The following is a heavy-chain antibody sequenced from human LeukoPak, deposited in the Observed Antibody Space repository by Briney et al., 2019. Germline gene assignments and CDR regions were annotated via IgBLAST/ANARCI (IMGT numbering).Heavy chain of an antibody. V-gene: IGHV1-2*02. J-gene: IGHJ4*02. CDR2: INPNSGGT. CDR3: ARDFREYNWNGVDY. CDR1: GYTFTGYY. Sequence: ASVKVSCKASGYTFTGYYMHWVRQAPGQGLEWMGWINPNSGGTNYAQKFQGRVTMTRDTSISTAYMELSRLRSDDTAVYYCARDFREYNWNGVDYWGQGTLVTVSS. D-gene: IGHD1-1*01.